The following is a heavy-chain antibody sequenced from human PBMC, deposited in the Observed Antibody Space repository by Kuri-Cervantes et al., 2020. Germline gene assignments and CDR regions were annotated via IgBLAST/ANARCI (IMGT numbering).Heavy chain of an antibody. Sequence: GGSLRLSCAASGFTFSSYGMHWVRQAPGKGLEWISYISGGGSTMYYADSVKGRFTISRGNAKNSLYLQMNSLRAEDTAVYYCAKRVFPNNYFDYWGQGTLVTVSS. J-gene: IGHJ4*02. CDR3: AKRVFPNNYFDY. D-gene: IGHD2/OR15-2a*01. V-gene: IGHV3-48*04. CDR1: GFTFSSYG. CDR2: ISGGGSTM.